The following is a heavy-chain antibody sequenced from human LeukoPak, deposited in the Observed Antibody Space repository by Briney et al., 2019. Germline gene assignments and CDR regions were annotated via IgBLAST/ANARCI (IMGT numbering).Heavy chain of an antibody. D-gene: IGHD1-20*01. V-gene: IGHV3-43*02. CDR1: GFTFDDYA. J-gene: IGHJ4*02. CDR2: ISGDGGST. Sequence: GGSLRLSCAASGFTFDDYAMHWVRQAPGKGLEWVSLISGDGGSTYYADSVKGRFTISRDNSKNSLYLQMNSLRTEDTALYYCTMITGTADYWGQGTLVTVSS. CDR3: TMITGTADY.